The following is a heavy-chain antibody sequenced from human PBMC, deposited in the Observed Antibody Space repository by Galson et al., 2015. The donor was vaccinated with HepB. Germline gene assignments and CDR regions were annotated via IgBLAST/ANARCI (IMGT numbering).Heavy chain of an antibody. J-gene: IGHJ3*02. CDR2: ISSNGGST. CDR1: GFTFSSYA. D-gene: IGHD2-21*01. CDR3: VKVGITYCGGDCYLLDAFDI. V-gene: IGHV3-64D*06. Sequence: SLRLSCAASGFTFSSYAMHWVRQAPGKGLEYVSAISSNGGSTYYADSVKGRFTISRDNSKNTLYLQMSSLRAEDTAVYYCVKVGITYCGGDCYLLDAFDIWGQGTMVTVSS.